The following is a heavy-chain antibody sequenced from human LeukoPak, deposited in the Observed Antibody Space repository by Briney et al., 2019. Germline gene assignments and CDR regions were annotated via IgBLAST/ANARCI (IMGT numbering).Heavy chain of an antibody. CDR1: GFTFSSYS. CDR3: ARGPYSGYSSRSAVDAFDI. D-gene: IGHD6-13*01. V-gene: IGHV3-48*02. CDR2: ISSSSSTI. Sequence: GGSLRLSCAASGFTFSSYSMNWVRQAPGKGLEWVSYISSSSSTIYYADSVKGRFTISRDNAKNSLYLQMNSLRDEDTAVYYCARGPYSGYSSRSAVDAFDIWGQGTMVTVSS. J-gene: IGHJ3*02.